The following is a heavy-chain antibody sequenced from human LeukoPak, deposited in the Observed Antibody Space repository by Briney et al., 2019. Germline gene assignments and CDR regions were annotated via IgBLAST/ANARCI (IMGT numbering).Heavy chain of an antibody. J-gene: IGHJ6*02. D-gene: IGHD3-10*01. CDR1: GFTFSSYA. Sequence: GGSLRLSCAASGFTFSSYAKSWVRQAPGKGLEWVSAISGSGGSTYYADSVKGRFTISRDNSKNTLYLQMNSLRAEDTAVYYCAKLGLVRGVIKRHYYYGMDVWGQGTTVTVSS. V-gene: IGHV3-23*01. CDR2: ISGSGGST. CDR3: AKLGLVRGVIKRHYYYGMDV.